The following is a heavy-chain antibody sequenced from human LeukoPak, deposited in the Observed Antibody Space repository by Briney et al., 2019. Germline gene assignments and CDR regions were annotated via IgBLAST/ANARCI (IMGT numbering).Heavy chain of an antibody. CDR2: IYFSGST. Sequence: PSETLSLTCTVSGGSISSYYWSWIRQPPRKGLGRIGYIYFSGSTNYNPSLKSRVTISVDTSKNQSSLKLSSLTAADTAVYYCARHQRGYPPLNWFDPWGQGTLVTVSS. CDR3: ARHQRGYPPLNWFDP. D-gene: IGHD3-22*01. V-gene: IGHV4-59*08. J-gene: IGHJ5*02. CDR1: GGSISSYY.